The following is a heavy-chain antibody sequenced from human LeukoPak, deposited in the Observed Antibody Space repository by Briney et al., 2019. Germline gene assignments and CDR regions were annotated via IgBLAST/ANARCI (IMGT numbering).Heavy chain of an antibody. Sequence: GGSLRLSCAASGFTFSSYSMNWVRQAPGKGLEWVSSISSSSSCIYYADSVKGRFTISRDNAKNSLYLQMNSLRAEDTAVYYCASTLLPFDYWGQGTLVTVSS. J-gene: IGHJ4*02. CDR1: GFTFSSYS. CDR3: ASTLLPFDY. CDR2: ISSSSSCI. V-gene: IGHV3-21*01.